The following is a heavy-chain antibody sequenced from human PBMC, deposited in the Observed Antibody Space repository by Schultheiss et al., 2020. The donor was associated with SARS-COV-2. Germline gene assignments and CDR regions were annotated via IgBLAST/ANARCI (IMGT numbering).Heavy chain of an antibody. CDR1: GGSISGYY. J-gene: IGHJ3*02. CDR2: IYYSGST. Sequence: SETLSLTCTVSGGSISGYYWSWIRQHPGKGLEWIGYIYYSGSTYYNPSLKSRVTISVDTSKNQFSLKLSSVTAADTAVYYCAKGAYYDSSGPSARDAFDIWGQGTMVTVSS. D-gene: IGHD3-22*01. CDR3: AKGAYYDSSGPSARDAFDI. V-gene: IGHV4-59*08.